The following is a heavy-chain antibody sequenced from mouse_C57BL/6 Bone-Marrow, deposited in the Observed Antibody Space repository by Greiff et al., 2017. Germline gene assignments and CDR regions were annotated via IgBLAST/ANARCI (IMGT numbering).Heavy chain of an antibody. D-gene: IGHD2-3*01. J-gene: IGHJ2*01. CDR2: IDPSDSYT. V-gene: IGHV1-59*01. CDR1: GYTFTSYW. CDR3: ARTDGYYDFDY. Sequence: QVQLQQPGAELVRPGTSVKLSCKASGYTFTSYWMHWVKQRPGQGLEWIGVIDPSDSYTNYNQTFKGKATLTVDTSSSTAYMQLSSLTSEDSAVYYCARTDGYYDFDYWGQGTTLTVSS.